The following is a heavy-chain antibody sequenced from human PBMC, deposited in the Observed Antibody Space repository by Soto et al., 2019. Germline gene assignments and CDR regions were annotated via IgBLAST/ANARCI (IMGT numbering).Heavy chain of an antibody. Sequence: SETLSLTCAVYGESFSAYYWNWIRQPPGKGLEWIGEISHSGSTNYNPSLKSRVTISVDTSKNQFSLKLSSVTAADTAVYYCASREAAGRAGWFDPWGQGTLVTVS. D-gene: IGHD6-13*01. CDR3: ASREAAGRAGWFDP. J-gene: IGHJ5*02. CDR1: GESFSAYY. V-gene: IGHV4-34*01. CDR2: ISHSGST.